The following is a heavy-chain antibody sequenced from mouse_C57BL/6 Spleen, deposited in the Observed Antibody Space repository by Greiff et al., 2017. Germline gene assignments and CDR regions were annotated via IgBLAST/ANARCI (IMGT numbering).Heavy chain of an antibody. V-gene: IGHV1-53*01. J-gene: IGHJ3*01. Sequence: QVQLQQPGTELVKPGASVKLSCKASGYTFTSYWMHWVKQRPGQGLEWIGNINPSNGGTNYNEKFKGKATLTVDKSSSTAYMQLSSLTSEDSAVYYCATTDYSKPGFAYWGQVTLVTVSA. D-gene: IGHD2-5*01. CDR3: ATTDYSKPGFAY. CDR2: INPSNGGT. CDR1: GYTFTSYW.